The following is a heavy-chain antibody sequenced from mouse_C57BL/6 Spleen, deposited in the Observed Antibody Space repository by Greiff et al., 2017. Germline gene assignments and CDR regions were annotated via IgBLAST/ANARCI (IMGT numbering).Heavy chain of an antibody. CDR3: AKDGYYGFAY. Sequence: QVQLQQPGAELVRPGSSVKLSCKASGYTFTSYWMHWVKQRPIQGLEWIGNIDPSDSETHYNQNFKDKATLTVDKSSSTAYMQLSSLTSEDSAVYYCAKDGYYGFAYWGQGTLVTVSA. J-gene: IGHJ3*01. CDR1: GYTFTSYW. V-gene: IGHV1-52*01. CDR2: IDPSDSET. D-gene: IGHD2-3*01.